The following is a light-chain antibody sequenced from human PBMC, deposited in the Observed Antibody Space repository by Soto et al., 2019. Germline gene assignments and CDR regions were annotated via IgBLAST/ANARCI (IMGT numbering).Light chain of an antibody. CDR1: QSVSSY. J-gene: IGKJ4*01. V-gene: IGKV3-11*01. CDR2: DAS. Sequence: EIVLTQSPATLSLSPGERATLSCRASQSVSSYLAWYQQKPGQAPRLLIYDASNRATGIPARFSGSRSGTDFTLTIRSLEPEDFAVHYCQQRSNWPPVVTFGGGTKVEI. CDR3: QQRSNWPPVVT.